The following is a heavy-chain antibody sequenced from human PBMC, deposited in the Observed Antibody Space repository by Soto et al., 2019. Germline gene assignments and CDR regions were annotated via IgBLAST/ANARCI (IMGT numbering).Heavy chain of an antibody. J-gene: IGHJ4*02. CDR2: IYFNGTT. CDR3: ARGKGTHKY. CDR1: GVTLTGYY. V-gene: IGHV4-59*01. D-gene: IGHD3-10*01. Sequence: PSETLSLTCTVSGVTLTGYYWSWIRQTPGKTLEWIGCIYFNGTTNYNPSLKSRVTISLDMSKNQFSLKLSSVTAADTAVYHCARGKGTHKYWGRGTLVTVSS.